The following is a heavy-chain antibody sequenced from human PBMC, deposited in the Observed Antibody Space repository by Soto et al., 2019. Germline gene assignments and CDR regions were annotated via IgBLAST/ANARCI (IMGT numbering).Heavy chain of an antibody. CDR3: ARVGAKSHDY. D-gene: IGHD1-26*01. V-gene: IGHV4-59*01. CDR2: IYYSGST. CDR1: GGSISSYY. J-gene: IGHJ4*02. Sequence: SETLSLTCTVSGGSISSYYWSWIRQPPGKGLEWIGYIYYSGSTNYNPSLKSRVTISVDTSKNQLSLKLSSVTAADTAVYYCARVGAKSHDYWGQIPLATFST.